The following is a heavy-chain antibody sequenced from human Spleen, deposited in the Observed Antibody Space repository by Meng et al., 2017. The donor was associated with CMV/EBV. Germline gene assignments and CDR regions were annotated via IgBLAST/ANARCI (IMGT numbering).Heavy chain of an antibody. J-gene: IGHJ3*02. CDR1: GGSVSSSLYY. Sequence: CTVAGGSVSSSLYYWTWLRQPPGKGLEWIGYISYIGITNYNASLKSRVTISVDTSKNQFSLKLSSVTAADSAVYYCARDILEHNAYDMWGQGTMVTVSS. V-gene: IGHV4-61*01. CDR3: ARDILEHNAYDM. D-gene: IGHD1/OR15-1a*01. CDR2: ISYIGIT.